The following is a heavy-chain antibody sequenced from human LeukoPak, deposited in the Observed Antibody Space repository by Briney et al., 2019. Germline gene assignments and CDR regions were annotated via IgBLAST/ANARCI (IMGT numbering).Heavy chain of an antibody. CDR3: ARSRSGYYEDY. Sequence: PGGSLRLSCAASGFIFSNYWMTWVRHAPGKGLEWVATIKQDGGEKYYVDSVKGRFTISRDNAKNSLSLQVNSLRAEDTAVYYCARSRSGYYEDYWGQGTLVTVSS. J-gene: IGHJ4*02. CDR2: IKQDGGEK. D-gene: IGHD3-22*01. CDR1: GFIFSNYW. V-gene: IGHV3-7*03.